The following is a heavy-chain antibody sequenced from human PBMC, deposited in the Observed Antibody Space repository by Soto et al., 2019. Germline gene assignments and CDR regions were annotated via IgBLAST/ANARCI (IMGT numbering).Heavy chain of an antibody. CDR3: ASYRRDGYNSFGY. V-gene: IGHV1-69*02. D-gene: IGHD3-16*02. CDR2: IIPILGIA. CDR1: GGTFSSYT. J-gene: IGHJ4*02. Sequence: QVQLVQSGAEVKKPGSSVKVSCKASGGTFSSYTISWVRQAPGQGLEWMGRIIPILGIANYAQKFQGRVTXSXDXXTSRDYMEPSSLKSEDTAVYYCASYRRDGYNSFGYWREGTLVNASS.